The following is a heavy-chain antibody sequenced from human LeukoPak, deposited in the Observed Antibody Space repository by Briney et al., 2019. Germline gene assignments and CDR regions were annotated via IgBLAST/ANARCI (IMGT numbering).Heavy chain of an antibody. CDR1: GFTFNAYS. Sequence: KPGGSLRLSCAASGFTFNAYSMNWVRQAPGKGLEWVSSIGSSGSYIYYADSVKGRFTVSRDEAKNSMYLQMNSLRDEDTAIYYCARDAGSSWYWGALDMWGQGTVVIVSS. J-gene: IGHJ3*02. D-gene: IGHD6-13*01. V-gene: IGHV3-21*01. CDR2: IGSSGSYI. CDR3: ARDAGSSWYWGALDM.